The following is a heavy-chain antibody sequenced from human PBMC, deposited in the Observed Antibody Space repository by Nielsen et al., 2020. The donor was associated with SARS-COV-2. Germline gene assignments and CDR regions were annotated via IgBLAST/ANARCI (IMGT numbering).Heavy chain of an antibody. J-gene: IGHJ4*02. CDR2: ISYDGSNK. D-gene: IGHD2-15*01. CDR1: GFTFSTYG. Sequence: GGSPRLSCAASGFTFSTYGMHWVRQAPGKGLEWVAAISYDGSNKYYVDSVKGRFTISRDNSKNTLYLQMSSLREEDTAVYYCAKDWTAIVVVPSGGVDYWGQGTLVTVSS. CDR3: AKDWTAIVVVPSGGVDY. V-gene: IGHV3-30*18.